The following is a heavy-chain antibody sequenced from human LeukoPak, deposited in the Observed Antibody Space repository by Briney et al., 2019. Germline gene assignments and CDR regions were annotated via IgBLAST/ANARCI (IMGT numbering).Heavy chain of an antibody. D-gene: IGHD5-18*01. CDR1: GYTFTSYG. J-gene: IGHJ6*02. V-gene: IGHV1-18*01. CDR3: ARDRDSYGASYGMDV. CDR2: ISAYNGNT. Sequence: ASVKVSCKASGYTFTSYGISWVRQAPRQGLEWMGWISAYNGNTNYAQKLQGRVTMTTDTSTSTAYMELRSLRSDDTAVYYCARDRDSYGASYGMDVWGQGTTVTVSS.